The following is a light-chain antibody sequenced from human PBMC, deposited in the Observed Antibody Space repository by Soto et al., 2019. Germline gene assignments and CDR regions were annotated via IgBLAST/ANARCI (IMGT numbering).Light chain of an antibody. Sequence: EILMTQSPDTLSVSPGERATLSCRASQSVSSHLAWYQKKPGQAPRLLIYGASNRATGIPDRFSGSGSGTDFTLTISRLEPEDFAVYYCQQYGSSGTFGQGTKVDIK. CDR2: GAS. J-gene: IGKJ1*01. V-gene: IGKV3-20*01. CDR1: QSVSSH. CDR3: QQYGSSGT.